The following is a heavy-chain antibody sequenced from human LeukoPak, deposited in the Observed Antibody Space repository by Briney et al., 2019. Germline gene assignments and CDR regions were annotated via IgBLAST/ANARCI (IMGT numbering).Heavy chain of an antibody. Sequence: GASVKVSCKASGYTFTSYAMNWVRQAPGQGLEWMGWINTNTGNPTYAQGFTGRFVFSLDTSVSTAYLQISSLKAEDTAVYYCARGITYYYDSSGYYEPPYYYYYMDVWGKGTTVTVSS. V-gene: IGHV7-4-1*02. CDR3: ARGITYYYDSSGYYEPPYYYYYMDV. CDR2: INTNTGNP. J-gene: IGHJ6*03. CDR1: GYTFTSYA. D-gene: IGHD3-22*01.